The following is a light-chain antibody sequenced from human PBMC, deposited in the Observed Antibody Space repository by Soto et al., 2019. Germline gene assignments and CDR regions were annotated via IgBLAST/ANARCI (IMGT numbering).Light chain of an antibody. Sequence: QSVLTQPASVSGSPGQSITISCTGTSSDIGGYNSVSWYQQHPGRAPRLIIYEVTNRPSGVSNRFSASESGNTASLTISGLQAEDEADYYCTSYTPIVTLGSVFGTGT. CDR3: TSYTPIVTLGSV. J-gene: IGLJ1*01. CDR2: EVT. CDR1: SSDIGGYNS. V-gene: IGLV2-14*01.